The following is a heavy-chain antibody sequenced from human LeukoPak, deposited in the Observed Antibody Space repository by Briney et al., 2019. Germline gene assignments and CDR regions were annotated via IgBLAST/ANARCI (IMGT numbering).Heavy chain of an antibody. CDR2: IWYDGSNK. CDR3: ARDAYSSGYYLDY. V-gene: IGHV3-33*01. CDR1: GFTFSSYG. Sequence: GGSLRLSWAASGFTFSSYGMHWVRQAPGKGLEWVGVIWYDGSNKYYADSVKGRFTISRDNSKNTLYLQMNSLRAEDTAVYYCARDAYSSGYYLDYWGQGTLVTVSS. D-gene: IGHD3-22*01. J-gene: IGHJ4*02.